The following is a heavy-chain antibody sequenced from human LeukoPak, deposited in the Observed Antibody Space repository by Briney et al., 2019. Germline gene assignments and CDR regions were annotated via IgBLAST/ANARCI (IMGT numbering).Heavy chain of an antibody. CDR2: ISGSGGST. Sequence: AGGSLRLSCAASGFTFSSYAMSWVRQAPRKGLEGKGLEWVSAISGSGGSTYYADSVKGRFTISRDNSKNTLYLQMNSLRAEDTAVYYCARGQWELLDWFDPWGQGTLVTVSS. V-gene: IGHV3-23*01. J-gene: IGHJ5*02. CDR3: ARGQWELLDWFDP. CDR1: GFTFSSYA. D-gene: IGHD1-26*01.